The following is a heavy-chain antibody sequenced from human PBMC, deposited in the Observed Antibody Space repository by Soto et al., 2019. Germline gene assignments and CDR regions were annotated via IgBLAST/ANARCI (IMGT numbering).Heavy chain of an antibody. CDR2: IWYDGSNK. CDR3: ARDSGEVRGVTSLFDY. D-gene: IGHD3-10*01. CDR1: GFTSSSYG. J-gene: IGHJ4*02. Sequence: GGSLRLSCAASGFTSSSYGMHWVRQAPGKGLEWVAVIWYDGSNKYYADSVKGRFTISRDNSKNTLYLQMNSLRAEDTAVYYCARDSGEVRGVTSLFDYWGQGTLVTVSS. V-gene: IGHV3-33*01.